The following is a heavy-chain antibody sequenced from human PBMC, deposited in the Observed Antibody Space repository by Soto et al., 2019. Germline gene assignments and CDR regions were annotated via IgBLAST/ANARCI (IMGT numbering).Heavy chain of an antibody. J-gene: IGHJ6*02. CDR1: GYTFTSYW. CDR2: IDPGDSDT. V-gene: IGHV5-51*01. Sequence: GESLKISCKGSGYTFTSYWIGWVRQMPGKGLEWMGIIDPGDSDTRYSPSFQGQVTISADKSISTAYLQWSSLKASDTAMYYCAAGIVAVPAAWAYYYGMDVWGQGTTVTVSS. D-gene: IGHD2-2*01. CDR3: AAGIVAVPAAWAYYYGMDV.